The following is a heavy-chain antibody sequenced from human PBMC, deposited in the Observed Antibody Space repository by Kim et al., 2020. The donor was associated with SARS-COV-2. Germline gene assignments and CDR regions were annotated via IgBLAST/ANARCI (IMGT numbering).Heavy chain of an antibody. CDR3: ARHLGGTYGSGSHFDI. D-gene: IGHD3-10*01. CDR2: IYYRGLT. Sequence: SETLSLTCSVSGGALRPYYWSWIRQSPTKGLEWIGYIYYRGLTNYNPSLKSRVAISVDTSKKQFSLKLSSVTAADSAVYYCARHLGGTYGSGSHFDIWGQGTTVTVSS. CDR1: GGALRPYY. V-gene: IGHV4-59*08. J-gene: IGHJ3*02.